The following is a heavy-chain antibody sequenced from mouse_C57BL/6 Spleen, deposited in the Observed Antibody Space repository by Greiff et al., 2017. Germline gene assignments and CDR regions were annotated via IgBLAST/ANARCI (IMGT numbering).Heavy chain of an antibody. D-gene: IGHD1-1*01. Sequence: QVQLQQPGAELVKPGASVKLSCKASGYTFTSYWMQWVKQRPGQGLEWIGEIDPSDSYTNYNQKFKGKATLTVDTSSSTAYMQLSSLTSEDSAVYYCARNYYGSSPGFAYWGQGTLVTVSA. J-gene: IGHJ3*01. CDR3: ARNYYGSSPGFAY. CDR2: IDPSDSYT. V-gene: IGHV1-50*01. CDR1: GYTFTSYW.